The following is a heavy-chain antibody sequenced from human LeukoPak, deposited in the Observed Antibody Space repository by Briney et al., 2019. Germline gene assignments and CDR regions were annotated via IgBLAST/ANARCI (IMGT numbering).Heavy chain of an antibody. CDR3: ARDVSSSGSNENAFDI. D-gene: IGHD6-19*01. J-gene: IGHJ3*02. Sequence: ASVKVSCKASGYTFTGYYMHWVRQAPGQGLEWMGWINPNSGGTNYAQKFQGRVTMTRDTPISTAYMELSRLRSDDTAVYYCARDVSSSGSNENAFDIWGQGTMVTVSS. CDR2: INPNSGGT. V-gene: IGHV1-2*02. CDR1: GYTFTGYY.